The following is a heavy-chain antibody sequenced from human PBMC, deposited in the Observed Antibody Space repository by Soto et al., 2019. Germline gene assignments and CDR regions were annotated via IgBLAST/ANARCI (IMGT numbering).Heavy chain of an antibody. CDR3: ARVFFMKYYHYYVMGF. V-gene: IGHV1-2*02. Sequence: SEKVSCKASGYTFTGYYMHWVRQAPGQGLEWMGWINPNSGGTNYAQKFQGRVTMTRDTSISTAYMALSRLRSDDTAVYYCARVFFMKYYHYYVMGFRVQGTTV. CDR1: GYTFTGYY. J-gene: IGHJ6*02. D-gene: IGHD3-16*01. CDR2: INPNSGGT.